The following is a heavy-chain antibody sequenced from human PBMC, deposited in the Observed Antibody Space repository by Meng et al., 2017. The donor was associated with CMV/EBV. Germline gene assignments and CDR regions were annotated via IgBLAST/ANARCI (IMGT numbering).Heavy chain of an antibody. D-gene: IGHD3-22*01. V-gene: IGHV4-34*01. Sequence: LQQWGEGLFKPSATLSPTGAVDGGSFSGYYWSWIRQPPGKGLEWIGEINHSGSTNYNPSLKSRVTISVDTSKNQFSLKLSSVTASDTAVYYCARGGPNDSSGYYPYYFDYWGQGTLVTVSS. CDR1: GGSFSGYY. CDR3: ARGGPNDSSGYYPYYFDY. J-gene: IGHJ4*02. CDR2: INHSGST.